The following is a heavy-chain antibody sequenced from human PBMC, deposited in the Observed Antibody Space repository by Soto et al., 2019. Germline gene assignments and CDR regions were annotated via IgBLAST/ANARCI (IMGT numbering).Heavy chain of an antibody. CDR3: ARYGTRLDIVATRTIDY. CDR2: ISSSGSTI. Sequence: GGSLRLSCAASGFTFSDYYMSWIRQAPGKGLEWVSYISSSGSTIYYADSVKGRFTISRDNAKNSLYLQMNSLRAEDTAVYYCARYGTRLDIVATRTIDYWGQGTLVTVSS. J-gene: IGHJ4*02. D-gene: IGHD5-12*01. V-gene: IGHV3-11*01. CDR1: GFTFSDYY.